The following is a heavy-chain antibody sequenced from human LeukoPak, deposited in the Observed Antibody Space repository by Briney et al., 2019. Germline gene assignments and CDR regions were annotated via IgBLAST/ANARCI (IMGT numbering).Heavy chain of an antibody. CDR2: IASDGSST. D-gene: IGHD4-23*01. CDR3: ARGRPHGNDY. Sequence: GGSLRLSCVTSGFPFSGCSMSWVRHAPGKGLVWVSRIASDGSSTTYADSVKGRFSISRDNAKNTLYLQMNSLRVEDTAVYYCARGRPHGNDYWGQGTLVTVSS. CDR1: GFPFSGCS. V-gene: IGHV3-74*01. J-gene: IGHJ4*02.